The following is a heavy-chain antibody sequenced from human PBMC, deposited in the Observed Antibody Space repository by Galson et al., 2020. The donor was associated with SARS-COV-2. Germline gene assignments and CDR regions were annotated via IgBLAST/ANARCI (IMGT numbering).Heavy chain of an antibody. D-gene: IGHD2-21*02. CDR3: AGHGLAYCRTDCEPI. Sequence: GESLKISCAASGFTFSLFAMHWVRQAPGKGLEWVAHINVEGNKEDYADSVKGRFSVSRDNSRNTLYLQMHSLRAEDTAVYYCAGHGLAYCRTDCEPIWGQGTLVTVSS. CDR1: GFTFSLFA. CDR2: INVEGNKE. V-gene: IGHV3-30*02. J-gene: IGHJ4*02.